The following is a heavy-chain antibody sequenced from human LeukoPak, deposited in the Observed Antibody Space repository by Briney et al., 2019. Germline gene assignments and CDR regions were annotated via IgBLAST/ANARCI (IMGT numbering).Heavy chain of an antibody. CDR2: ISVSGGST. V-gene: IGHV3-23*01. D-gene: IGHD5-24*01. J-gene: IGHJ4*02. Sequence: RGALRVSCAASGFTFSSYAMSSGRQAPGKGLEWGSAISVSGGSTYYADSVKGRFPISRDNSKNTLYLQMNSLRDEDTAVYYCAKDGEEMATIEVPFDYWGQGTLVTVSS. CDR1: GFTFSSYA. CDR3: AKDGEEMATIEVPFDY.